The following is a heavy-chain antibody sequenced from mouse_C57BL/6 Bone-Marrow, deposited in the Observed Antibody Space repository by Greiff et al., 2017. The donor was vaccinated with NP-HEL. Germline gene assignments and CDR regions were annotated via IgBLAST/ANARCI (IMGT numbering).Heavy chain of an antibody. D-gene: IGHD2-2*01. V-gene: IGHV1-55*01. CDR3: VALWLPFDY. J-gene: IGHJ2*01. CDR2: IDLGSGCT. CDR1: GYTFTSYW. Sequence: VQLQQPGAELVKPGASVKMSCKASGYTFTSYWITWVNRSPDQGLEWIGNIDLGSGCTNYNEKFKSKATLTVDTSSSTAYMQLSSLTSEDSAVYYCVALWLPFDYWGQGTTLTVSS.